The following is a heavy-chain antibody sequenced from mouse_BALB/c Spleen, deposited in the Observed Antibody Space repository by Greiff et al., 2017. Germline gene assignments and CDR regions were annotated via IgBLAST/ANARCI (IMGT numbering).Heavy chain of an antibody. D-gene: IGHD2-4*01. V-gene: IGHV5-12-1*01. CDR2: ISSGGGST. CDR3: ARRGSTMITTSGAWFAY. Sequence: EVQLVESGGGLVKPGGSLKLSCAASGFAFSSYDMSWVRQTPEKRLEWVAYISSGGGSTYYPDTVKGRFTISRDNAKNTLYLQMSSLKSEDTAMYYCARRGSTMITTSGAWFAYWGQGTLVTVSA. CDR1: GFAFSSYD. J-gene: IGHJ3*01.